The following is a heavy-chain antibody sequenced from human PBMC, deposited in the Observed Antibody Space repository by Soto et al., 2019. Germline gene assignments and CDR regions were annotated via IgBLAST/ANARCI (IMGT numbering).Heavy chain of an antibody. CDR3: ARQLNTGVQSRGFFDH. J-gene: IGHJ4*02. D-gene: IGHD2-8*01. CDR2: IYYSGST. CDR1: GGSIDTGSSY. V-gene: IGHV4-39*01. Sequence: QLQLHESGPGLVRPSETLSLTCAVSGGSIDTGSSYWAWIRQPPGKGPEWLGRIYYSGSTDNNPSLRTRVTISADSPKNQFSLTLDSVTATDTAVYYCARQLNTGVQSRGFFDHWGQGILVTVSS.